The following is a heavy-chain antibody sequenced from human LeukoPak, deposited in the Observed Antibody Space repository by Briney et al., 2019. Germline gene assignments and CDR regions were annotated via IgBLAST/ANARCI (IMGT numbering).Heavy chain of an antibody. CDR3: ARDRGYCSGGSCYSFDY. V-gene: IGHV1-69*13. Sequence: SVKVSCEASGGTFSSYAISWVRQAPGQGLEWLGGIIPIFGTANYAQKFQGRVTITADESTSTAYMELSSLRSEDTAVYYCARDRGYCSGGSCYSFDYWGQGTLVTVSS. CDR1: GGTFSSYA. CDR2: IIPIFGTA. D-gene: IGHD2-15*01. J-gene: IGHJ4*02.